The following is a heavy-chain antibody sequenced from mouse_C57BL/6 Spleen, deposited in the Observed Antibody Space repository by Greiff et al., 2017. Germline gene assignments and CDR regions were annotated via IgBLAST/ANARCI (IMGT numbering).Heavy chain of an antibody. V-gene: IGHV5-6*01. Sequence: EVQLQESGGDLVKPGGSLKLSCAASGFTFSSYGMSWVRQTPDKRLEWVATISSGGSYPYYPDSVKGRFTISRDNAKNTLYLQMSSLKSEDTAMYYCARHGYGSSYDWYFDVWGTGTTVTVSS. J-gene: IGHJ1*03. CDR2: ISSGGSYP. CDR3: ARHGYGSSYDWYFDV. D-gene: IGHD1-1*01. CDR1: GFTFSSYG.